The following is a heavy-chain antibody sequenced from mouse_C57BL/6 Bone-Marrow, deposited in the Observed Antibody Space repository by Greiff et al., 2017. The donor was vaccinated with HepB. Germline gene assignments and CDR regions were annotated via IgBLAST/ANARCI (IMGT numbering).Heavy chain of an antibody. CDR2: INPSNGGT. V-gene: IGHV1-53*01. CDR3: ARRITTVVAYYAKEY. Sequence: VQLQQPGTELVKPGASVKLSCKASGYTFTSYWMHWVKQRPGQGLEWIGNINPSNGGTNYNEKFKSKATLTVDNSSSTAYMQLSSLTSEDSAVYYWARRITTVVAYYAKEYWGQGTSVADSS. D-gene: IGHD1-1*01. J-gene: IGHJ4*01. CDR1: GYTFTSYW.